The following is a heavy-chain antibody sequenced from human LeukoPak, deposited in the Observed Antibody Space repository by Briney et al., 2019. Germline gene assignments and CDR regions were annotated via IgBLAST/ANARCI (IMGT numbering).Heavy chain of an antibody. CDR2: INNEDGSEK. CDR1: GFTFSKRW. J-gene: IGHJ4*02. D-gene: IGHD2-15*01. V-gene: IGHV3-7*01. CDR3: ATYGVVVGATDY. Sequence: GGSLRLSCVASGFTFSKRWMTWVRQAPGKGLEWVANINNEDGSEKYCVDSVKGRFTISRDNAKNSLFLQKNGLRVEDTAVYYCATYGVVVGATDYWGQGTLVTVSS.